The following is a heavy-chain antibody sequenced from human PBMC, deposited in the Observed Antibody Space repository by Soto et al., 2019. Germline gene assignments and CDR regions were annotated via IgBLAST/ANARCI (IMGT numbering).Heavy chain of an antibody. CDR3: ARESNYYNSRVIDS. D-gene: IGHD3-22*01. CDR1: GGSISSDDYY. V-gene: IGHV4-30-4*01. Sequence: PSETLSLTCTVSGGSISSDDYYWSWIRQPPGKGLEWIGYIYHSGSTYYKPSLESRVTISVDTSKNQFSLKLSSVTAADTAVYYCARESNYYNSRVIDSWAQGTLVTVSS. J-gene: IGHJ4*02. CDR2: IYHSGST.